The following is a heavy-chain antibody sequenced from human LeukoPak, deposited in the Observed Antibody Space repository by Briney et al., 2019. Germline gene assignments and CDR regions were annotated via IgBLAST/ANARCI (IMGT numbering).Heavy chain of an antibody. CDR3: ARLTWDGLRGGSWNDY. J-gene: IGHJ4*02. D-gene: IGHD1-26*01. Sequence: SETLSLTCTVSGSSVSSGYYWGWIRRPPGKGLGWIGSIYHSGSTYYNPSLKSRVTISVDTSKNQFSLKLSSVTAADTAVYYCARLTWDGLRGGSWNDYWGQGTLVTVSS. CDR1: GSSVSSGYY. CDR2: IYHSGST. V-gene: IGHV4-38-2*02.